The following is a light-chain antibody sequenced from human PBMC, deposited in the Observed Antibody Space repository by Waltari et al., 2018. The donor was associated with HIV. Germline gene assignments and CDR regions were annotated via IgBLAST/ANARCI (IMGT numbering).Light chain of an antibody. Sequence: QSALTQPPPASGSPGPSVTISCTGTSSDGGGYNYVSWYQQHPGKAPKLMIYEVSKRPSGVPDRFSGSKSGNTASLTVSGLQPEDEADYYCSSYAGSNNFVFGTGTKVTVL. CDR3: SSYAGSNNFV. V-gene: IGLV2-8*01. J-gene: IGLJ1*01. CDR1: SSDGGGYNY. CDR2: EVS.